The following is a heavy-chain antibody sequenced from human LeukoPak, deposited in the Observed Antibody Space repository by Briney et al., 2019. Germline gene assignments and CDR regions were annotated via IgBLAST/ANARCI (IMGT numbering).Heavy chain of an antibody. D-gene: IGHD3-3*01. CDR3: ARTYYDFWSGYYRELYYYYMDV. V-gene: IGHV1-2*02. Sequence: GASVKVSCKASGYTFTGYYMHWVRQAPGQGLEWMGWINPNSGGTNYAQKFQGRVTMTRDTSISTAYMELSRLRSGDTAVYYCARTYYDFWSGYYRELYYYYMDVWGKGTTVTVSS. CDR1: GYTFTGYY. CDR2: INPNSGGT. J-gene: IGHJ6*03.